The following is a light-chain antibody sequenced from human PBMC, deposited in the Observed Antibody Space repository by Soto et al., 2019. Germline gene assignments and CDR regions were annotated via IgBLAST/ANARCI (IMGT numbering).Light chain of an antibody. J-gene: IGKJ1*01. CDR2: AAS. Sequence: DIHMTQSPSSLSASVGDIFSITCRASQSISHYLNWYQQNPGKDHKVPIYAASSLQSGVPSRSSGSGPGTDSTLTISSLQPEDFPTYSCQQSYNPPRTFGQGTK. CDR3: QQSYNPPRT. V-gene: IGKV1-39*01. CDR1: QSISHY.